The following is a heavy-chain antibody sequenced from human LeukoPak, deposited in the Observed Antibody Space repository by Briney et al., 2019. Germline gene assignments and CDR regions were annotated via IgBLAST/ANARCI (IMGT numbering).Heavy chain of an antibody. CDR2: IKQDGSEK. J-gene: IGHJ3*02. CDR3: ARTFIAAAGTVIPFDI. CDR1: GFTFSNYN. Sequence: GGSLRLSCAASGFTFSNYNMNWVRQAPGKGLEWVANIKQDGSEKYYVDSVKGRFTISRDNAKNSLYLQMNSLRAEDTAVYYCARTFIAAAGTVIPFDIWGQGTMVTVSS. D-gene: IGHD6-13*01. V-gene: IGHV3-7*01.